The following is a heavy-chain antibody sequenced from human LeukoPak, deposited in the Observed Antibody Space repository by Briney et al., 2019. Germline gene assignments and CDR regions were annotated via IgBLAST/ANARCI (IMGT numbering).Heavy chain of an antibody. J-gene: IGHJ6*02. CDR3: ARRNAMDV. CDR1: GFTFSNYW. V-gene: IGHV3-7*03. CDR2: INRDGSER. Sequence: GGSLRLSCAASGFTFSNYWMTWVRQAPGKGLEWVANINRDGSERYYVDSVKGRFTVSRDDAKSSLYLQMNSLRAEDTAVYYCARRNAMDVWGQGTTVTVSS.